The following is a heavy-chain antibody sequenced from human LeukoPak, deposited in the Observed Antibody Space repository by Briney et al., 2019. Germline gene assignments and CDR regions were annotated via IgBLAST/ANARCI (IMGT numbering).Heavy chain of an antibody. D-gene: IGHD3-3*01. V-gene: IGHV4-38-2*02. CDR2: IYHSGST. CDR1: GYSISSGYY. CDR3: ARVRLSIFGVVISNWFDP. Sequence: PSETLSLTCTVSGYSISSGYYWGWIRQPPGKGLEWIGSIYHSGSTYYNPSLKSRVTISVDTSKNQFSLKLSSVTAADTAVYYCARVRLSIFGVVISNWFDPWGQGTLVTVSS. J-gene: IGHJ5*02.